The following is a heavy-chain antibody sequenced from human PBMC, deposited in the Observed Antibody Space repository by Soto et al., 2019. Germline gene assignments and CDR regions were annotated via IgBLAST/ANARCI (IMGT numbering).Heavy chain of an antibody. CDR3: ARLPFPWGWFDP. CDR2: ISGSGRTI. V-gene: IGHV3-11*01. D-gene: IGHD3-16*01. CDR1: GIVFSDY. Sequence: QVQLVESGGGLVKPGGSLRLSCAASGIVFSDYMSWVRQAPGKGLEWLSYISGSGRTIYSADSVKGRFTISRDNATNSLDLQMNNVRTEDTAVYYCARLPFPWGWFDPWGQGTLVTVSS. J-gene: IGHJ5*02.